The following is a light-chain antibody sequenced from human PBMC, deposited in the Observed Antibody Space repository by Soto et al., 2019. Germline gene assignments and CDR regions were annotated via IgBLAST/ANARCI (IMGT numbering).Light chain of an antibody. CDR3: QSYDSSLSAVV. CDR1: SSDIGAGHD. Sequence: QSVLTQPPSVSGAPGQRVTISCIGSSSDIGAGHDVHWYQKLPGTAPKLLIYANSDRPSGVPDRFSGSKSGTSASLAITGLQPEDEADYYCQSYDSSLSAVVFGGGTKVTVL. V-gene: IGLV1-40*01. CDR2: ANS. J-gene: IGLJ2*01.